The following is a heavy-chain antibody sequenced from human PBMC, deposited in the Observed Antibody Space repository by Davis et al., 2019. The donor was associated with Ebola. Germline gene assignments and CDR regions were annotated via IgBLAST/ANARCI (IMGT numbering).Heavy chain of an antibody. D-gene: IGHD3-22*01. CDR2: IYPGDSNT. V-gene: IGHV5-51*01. Sequence: GESLKISCKASGYSFTSYWIAWVRQMPGKGLEWMGIIYPGDSNTRYSPPFQGQVTISADTSISPAYLQWSSLKASDTAMYYCARQPLAGTLIVVPLDFWGQGTLVTVSS. CDR3: ARQPLAGTLIVVPLDF. J-gene: IGHJ4*02. CDR1: GYSFTSYW.